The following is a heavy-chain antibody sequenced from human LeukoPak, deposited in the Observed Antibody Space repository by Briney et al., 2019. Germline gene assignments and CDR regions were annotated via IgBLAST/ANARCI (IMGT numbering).Heavy chain of an antibody. J-gene: IGHJ4*02. CDR1: GFTFSDYW. V-gene: IGHV3-74*01. CDR2: IKGDGSTA. Sequence: PGGSLRLSCAVSGFTFSDYWMHWVRQVPGEGLVWVSRIKGDGSTARNADSVKGRFTISRDNAKNTLYLQMDNLKAEDSAVYYCVREGLECCASSCQRATFDYWGQGVLVIVSP. D-gene: IGHD2-2*01. CDR3: VREGLECCASSCQRATFDY.